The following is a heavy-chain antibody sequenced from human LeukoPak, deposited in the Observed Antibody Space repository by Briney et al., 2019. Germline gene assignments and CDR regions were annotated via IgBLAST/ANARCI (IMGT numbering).Heavy chain of an antibody. CDR1: GFTFSSYA. D-gene: IGHD2-8*01. CDR2: ISYDGSNK. CDR3: ARDTPGVYGMDV. J-gene: IGHJ6*02. V-gene: IGHV3-30-3*01. Sequence: GGSLRLSCAASGFTFSSYAMHWVRQAPGKGLEWVAAISYDGSNKYYADSVKGRFTISRDNSKNTLYLQMNSLRAEDTAVYYCARDTPGVYGMDVWGQGTTVTVSS.